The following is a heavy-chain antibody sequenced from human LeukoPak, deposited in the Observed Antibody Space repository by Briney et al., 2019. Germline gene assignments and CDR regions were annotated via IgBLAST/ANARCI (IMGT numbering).Heavy chain of an antibody. V-gene: IGHV3-23*01. CDR2: ISGGGDIT. CDR3: VREDTPATANY. Sequence: GGSLRLSCAASGFTFSSSAMSWVRQVPGKGLEWVSAISGGGDITYYADSVTGRFTISRDNSKDTLFLQMHSLRPGDTAVYYCVREDTPATANYWGQGTLVTISS. CDR1: GFTFSSSA. D-gene: IGHD2-21*02. J-gene: IGHJ4*02.